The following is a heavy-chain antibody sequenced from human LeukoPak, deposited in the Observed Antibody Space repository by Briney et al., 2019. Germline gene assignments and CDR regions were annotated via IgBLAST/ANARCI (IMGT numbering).Heavy chain of an antibody. V-gene: IGHV3-48*04. CDR2: ISSSSSTI. CDR3: ARDSSSSWENYFDY. D-gene: IGHD6-13*01. Sequence: GGSLGLSCSASGFTFSSYSMNWVRQAPGKGLEWVSYISSSSSTIYYADSVKGRFTISRDNAKNSLYLQMNSLRAEDTAVYYCARDSSSSWENYFDYWGQGTLVTVSS. CDR1: GFTFSSYS. J-gene: IGHJ4*02.